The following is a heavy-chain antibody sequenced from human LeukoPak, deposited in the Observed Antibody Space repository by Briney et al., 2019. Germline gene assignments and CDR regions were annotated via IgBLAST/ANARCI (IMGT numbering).Heavy chain of an antibody. CDR1: GGSISSGGYS. J-gene: IGHJ6*03. V-gene: IGHV4-31*03. CDR3: ARDASGYPGDYYYYYMDV. CDR2: IHYSGST. Sequence: SQTLSLTCTVSGGSISSGGYSWSWIRQHPGKGLEWIGYIHYSGSTYYNSSLKSRVTISVDTYKNQFSLNLSSVTAADTAVYYCARDASGYPGDYYYYYMDVWGKGTTVTVSS. D-gene: IGHD3-3*01.